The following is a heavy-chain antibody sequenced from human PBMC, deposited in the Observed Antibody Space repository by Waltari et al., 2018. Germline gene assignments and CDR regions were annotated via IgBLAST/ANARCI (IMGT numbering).Heavy chain of an antibody. Sequence: EVQLVESGGGLVQPGGSLRLSCAASGFTFSSYWMSWVRQAPGKGLEWVANIKQDGSEKYYVDSVKGRFTISRDNAKNSLYLQRNSLRAEDTAVYYCARRYYDSSGYYYAWYFDLWGRGTLVTVSS. D-gene: IGHD3-22*01. CDR1: GFTFSSYW. V-gene: IGHV3-7*03. J-gene: IGHJ2*01. CDR3: ARRYYDSSGYYYAWYFDL. CDR2: IKQDGSEK.